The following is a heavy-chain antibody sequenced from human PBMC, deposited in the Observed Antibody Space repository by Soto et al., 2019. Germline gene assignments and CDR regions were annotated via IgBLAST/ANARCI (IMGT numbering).Heavy chain of an antibody. CDR3: ATVSTSCHCFVDP. CDR1: GFTLSSYA. D-gene: IGHD2-2*01. Sequence: QPGGSLRLSCAASGFTLSSYAMSWVRQAPGKGLDWVSGISGSGGSTYYADSVKGRFTISRDNSKNTLYLQMNSLRAEDAAVYYCATVSTSCHCFVDPWGQGTVVTVSS. V-gene: IGHV3-23*01. CDR2: ISGSGGST. J-gene: IGHJ5*02.